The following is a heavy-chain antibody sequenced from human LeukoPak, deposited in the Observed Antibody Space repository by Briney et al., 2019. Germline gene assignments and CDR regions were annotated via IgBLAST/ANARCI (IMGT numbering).Heavy chain of an antibody. D-gene: IGHD5-18*01. CDR2: IYYTGNT. V-gene: IGHV4-39*02. J-gene: IGHJ4*02. Sequence: SETLSLTCTVSGVSISSSNSYWGWIRQPPGKGLEWIGSIYYTGNTYYNASLKSRVTISIDTSKNQISLRLTSVTATDTAVYYCARDLSGIAGYTYGRGIDYWGQGTLVTVSS. CDR1: GVSISSSNSY. CDR3: ARDLSGIAGYTYGRGIDY.